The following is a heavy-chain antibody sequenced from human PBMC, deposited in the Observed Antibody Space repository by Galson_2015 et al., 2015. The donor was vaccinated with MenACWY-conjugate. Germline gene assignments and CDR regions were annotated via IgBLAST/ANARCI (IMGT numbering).Heavy chain of an antibody. Sequence: SLRLSCAASGFTLGTYWMSWVRQAPGKGLEWVANIKQGGSEKYYVDSVKRRFAISRDNAKSPLYLQMNSLRAEDTSVYYCARIAAAVTEHYFDYWGQGTLVTVSS. CDR2: IKQGGSEK. D-gene: IGHD6-13*01. J-gene: IGHJ4*02. V-gene: IGHV3-7*01. CDR3: ARIAAAVTEHYFDY. CDR1: GFTLGTYW.